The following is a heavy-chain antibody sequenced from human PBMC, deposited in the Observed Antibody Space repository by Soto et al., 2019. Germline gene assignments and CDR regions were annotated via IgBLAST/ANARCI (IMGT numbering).Heavy chain of an antibody. CDR2: IYYSGST. Sequence: PSETLSLTCTVSGGSISSGGYYWSWIRQHPGKGLEWIGYIYYSGSTYYNPSLKSRVTISVDTSKNQFSLKLSSVTAADTAMYYCARHEHSGYDWYYFYSHMDAWGQGTTVTVSS. CDR1: GGSISSGGYY. V-gene: IGHV4-31*03. J-gene: IGHJ6*02. CDR3: ARHEHSGYDWYYFYSHMDA. D-gene: IGHD5-12*01.